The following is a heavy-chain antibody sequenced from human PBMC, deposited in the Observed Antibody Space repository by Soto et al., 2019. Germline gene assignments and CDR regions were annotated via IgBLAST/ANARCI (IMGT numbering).Heavy chain of an antibody. Sequence: ASLKVSCKPSGSTFSSYAMHCGRQSPGQRLEWMGWVNVGNGKRKYSQKFEGRVTITRDTSASTAYMELSSLRSEDTAVYYCASKYSSSSYYGMGVWGQGTTVTVSS. CDR2: VNVGNGKR. V-gene: IGHV1-3*01. J-gene: IGHJ6*02. CDR3: ASKYSSSSYYGMGV. CDR1: GSTFSSYA. D-gene: IGHD6-6*01.